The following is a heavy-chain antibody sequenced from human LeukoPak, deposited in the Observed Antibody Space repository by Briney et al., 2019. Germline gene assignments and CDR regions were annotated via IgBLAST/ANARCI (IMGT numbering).Heavy chain of an antibody. J-gene: IGHJ4*02. CDR1: GDSISTTSSY. V-gene: IGHV4-39*02. Sequence: PSETLSLTCTVSGDSISTTSSYWGWIRQPPGKGLEWIESIYYTGSTYYNPSLKSRLTISVDTSKNQFSLKLSSVTAADTAVYYCARGGKYDKEIDYWGQGTLVTVSS. CDR2: IYYTGST. CDR3: ARGGKYDKEIDY. D-gene: IGHD3-9*01.